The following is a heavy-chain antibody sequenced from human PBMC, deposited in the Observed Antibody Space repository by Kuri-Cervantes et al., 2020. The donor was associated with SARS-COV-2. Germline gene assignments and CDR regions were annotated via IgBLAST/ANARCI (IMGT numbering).Heavy chain of an antibody. CDR3: ARGMGAGATSWSFDY. J-gene: IGHJ4*02. CDR1: GFTFSSYA. CDR2: ISYDGSNK. V-gene: IGHV3-30-3*01. D-gene: IGHD1-26*01. Sequence: GESLKISCAASGFTFSSYAMHWVRQAPGKGLEWVAVISYDGSNKYYADSVKGRFTISRDNSKNTLYLQMNSLRAEDTAVYYCARGMGAGATSWSFDYWRQGTLVTVSS.